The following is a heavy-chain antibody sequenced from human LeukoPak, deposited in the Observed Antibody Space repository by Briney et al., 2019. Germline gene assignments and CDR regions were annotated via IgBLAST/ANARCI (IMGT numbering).Heavy chain of an antibody. CDR1: GYTFTGYY. CDR2: INPNSGGT. J-gene: IGHJ5*02. Sequence: ASAKVSCKASGYTFTGYYMHWVRQAPGQGLEWMGWINPNSGGTNYAQKFQGRVTMTRDTSISTAYMELSRLRSEDTAVYYCARDRLSRRPSKYNWFDPWGQGTLVTVSS. CDR3: ARDRLSRRPSKYNWFDP. V-gene: IGHV1-2*02. D-gene: IGHD3-16*01.